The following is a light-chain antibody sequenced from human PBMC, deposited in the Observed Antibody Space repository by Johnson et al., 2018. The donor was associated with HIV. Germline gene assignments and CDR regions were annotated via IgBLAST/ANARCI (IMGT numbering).Light chain of an antibody. V-gene: IGLV1-51*01. Sequence: QSVLTQPPSVSAAPGQKVTISCFGSDSNIGNNYVSWYQQVPGTAPKLLIYDNNKRPSGIPDRFSGSKSGTSATLGITGLQTGDEADYDCGTWDTRLSAGHVFGTGTKVTVL. CDR2: DNN. CDR3: GTWDTRLSAGHV. CDR1: DSNIGNNY. J-gene: IGLJ1*01.